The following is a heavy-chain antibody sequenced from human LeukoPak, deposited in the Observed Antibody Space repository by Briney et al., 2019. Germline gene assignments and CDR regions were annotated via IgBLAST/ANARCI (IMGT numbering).Heavy chain of an antibody. CDR1: GFTFSDYD. Sequence: GGSLRISCAASGFTFSDYDMYWVRQATAKGLHLVSAIGTAGDTYYTGSVKGRFTISRENAKNSLYLQMNSLRAGDTAVYYCARVAKERVGGVYYFDYWGQGTLVTVSS. V-gene: IGHV3-13*01. CDR3: ARVAKERVGGVYYFDY. D-gene: IGHD1-1*01. J-gene: IGHJ4*02. CDR2: IGTAGDT.